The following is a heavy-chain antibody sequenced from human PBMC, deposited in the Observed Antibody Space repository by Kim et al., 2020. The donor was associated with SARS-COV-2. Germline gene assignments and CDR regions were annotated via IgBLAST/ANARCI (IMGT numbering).Heavy chain of an antibody. V-gene: IGHV1-18*01. CDR1: GYTFTSYG. CDR2: ISAYNGNT. J-gene: IGHJ4*02. D-gene: IGHD6-13*01. CDR3: ARMGIAAAGTSFVGQIAVAGTSDY. Sequence: ASVKVSCNASGYTFTSYGISWVRQAPGQGLEWMGWISAYNGNTNYAQKLQGRVTMTTDTSTSTAYMELRSLRSDDTAVYYCARMGIAAAGTSFVGQIAVAGTSDYWGQGTLVTVSS.